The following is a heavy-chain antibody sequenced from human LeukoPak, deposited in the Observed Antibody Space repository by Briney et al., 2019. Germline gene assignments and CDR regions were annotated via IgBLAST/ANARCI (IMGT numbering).Heavy chain of an antibody. D-gene: IGHD4-17*01. CDR2: ISWNSGSI. Sequence: GGSLRLSCAASGFTFDDYAMHWVRQAPGKGLEGVSGISWNSGSIGYADSVKGRFTISRDNAKNSLYLQMNSLRAEDTALYYCAKADDYGDYGGYYFDYWGQGTLVTVSS. CDR3: AKADDYGDYGGYYFDY. V-gene: IGHV3-9*01. J-gene: IGHJ4*02. CDR1: GFTFDDYA.